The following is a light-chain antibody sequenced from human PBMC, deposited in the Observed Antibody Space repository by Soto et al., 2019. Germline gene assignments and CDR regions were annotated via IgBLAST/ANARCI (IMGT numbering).Light chain of an antibody. CDR1: SSDVGSYNL. J-gene: IGLJ2*01. CDR3: CSYAGSSTLGHVV. V-gene: IGLV2-23*01. CDR2: EGS. Sequence: QSALTQPASVSGSPGQSITISCTGTSSDVGSYNLVSWYQQHPGKAPKLMIYEGSRRPSGVSNRFSGSKSGNTASLTISGLQAEDEADYYCCSYAGSSTLGHVVFGGGTKLTVL.